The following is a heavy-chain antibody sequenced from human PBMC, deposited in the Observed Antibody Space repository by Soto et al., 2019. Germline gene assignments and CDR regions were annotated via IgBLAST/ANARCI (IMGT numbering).Heavy chain of an antibody. CDR1: GLTVSGNY. J-gene: IGHJ4*02. Sequence: VQLVETGGGLIQPGGSLRLSCAASGLTVSGNYMTWVRQAPGKGLEWVSVIYSGGTTYYADSVRSRFTISRDNSKYTLYLEMNSLRAEDTAVYYCAGDIGGNWSYKCYWGQGTLVTVSS. V-gene: IGHV3-53*02. CDR3: AGDIGGNWSYKCY. CDR2: IYSGGTT. D-gene: IGHD1-7*01.